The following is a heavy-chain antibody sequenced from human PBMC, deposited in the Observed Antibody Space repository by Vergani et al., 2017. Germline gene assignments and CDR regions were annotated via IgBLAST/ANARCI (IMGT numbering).Heavy chain of an antibody. Sequence: EVQLLESGGGLVQPGGSLRLSCAASGFTFSSYAMSWVRQAPGKGLQWVSAISGGGGSTYYADSVKGRFTISRDNARNSLYLQINSLRAEDTAVYYCARGVVGVLDYWGRGTLVTVSS. J-gene: IGHJ2*01. CDR3: ARGVVGVLDY. CDR2: ISGGGGST. CDR1: GFTFSSYA. V-gene: IGHV3-23*01. D-gene: IGHD1-26*01.